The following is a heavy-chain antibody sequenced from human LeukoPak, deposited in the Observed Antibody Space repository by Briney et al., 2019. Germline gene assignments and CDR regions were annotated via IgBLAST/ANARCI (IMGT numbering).Heavy chain of an antibody. J-gene: IGHJ4*02. CDR2: IRSKANSYAT. V-gene: IGHV3-73*01. Sequence: GGSLRLSCVVSGFTFSGSAVHWVRQASGKGLEWVGRIRSKANSYATAYAASVKGRFAISRDDSKNTAYLQMNSLKTEDTAVYYCTRQSDSGSYWGQGTLVTVSS. CDR3: TRQSDSGSY. D-gene: IGHD1-26*01. CDR1: GFTFSGSA.